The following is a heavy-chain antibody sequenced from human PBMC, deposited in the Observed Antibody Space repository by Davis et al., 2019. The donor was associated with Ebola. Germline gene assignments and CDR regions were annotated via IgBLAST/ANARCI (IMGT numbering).Heavy chain of an antibody. V-gene: IGHV3-73*01. CDR1: GFTFSGSA. D-gene: IGHD1-26*01. CDR3: ARRVGAGLGDDY. CDR2: IRSKANNYAT. Sequence: GESLKISCAASGFTFSGSAMHWVRQASGKGLEWVGRIRSKANNYATAYAASVKGRFTISRDDSKNTAYLQMNSLKTEDTAVYYCARRVGAGLGDDYWGQGTLVTVSS. J-gene: IGHJ4*02.